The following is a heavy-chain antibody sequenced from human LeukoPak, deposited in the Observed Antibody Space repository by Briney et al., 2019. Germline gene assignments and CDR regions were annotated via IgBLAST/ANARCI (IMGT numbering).Heavy chain of an antibody. V-gene: IGHV3-30*02. CDR2: IRYDGSNK. J-gene: IGHJ6*03. CDR3: AKDSKIVGATFRSYHYMDV. D-gene: IGHD1-26*01. CDR1: GFTFSSYG. Sequence: GGSLRLSCAASGFTFSSYGMHWVRQAPGKGLEWVAFIRYDGSNKYYADSVRGRFTISRDNSKSTLSLQMNSLRAEDTAVYYCAKDSKIVGATFRSYHYMDVWGKGTAVTVSS.